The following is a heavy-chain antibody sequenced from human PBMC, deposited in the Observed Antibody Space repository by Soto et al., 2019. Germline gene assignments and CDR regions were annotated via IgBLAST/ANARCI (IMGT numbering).Heavy chain of an antibody. J-gene: IGHJ4*02. CDR1: GFTFSSYG. Sequence: QVQLVESGGGVVQPGRSLRLSCAASGFTFSSYGMHWVRQAPGKGLEWVAVISYDGSNKYYADSVKGRFTISRDNSKNTLYLQMNSLRAEDTAVYYCAKDQGYCSSTSCGDYWGQGTLVTVSS. V-gene: IGHV3-30*18. CDR2: ISYDGSNK. D-gene: IGHD2-2*01. CDR3: AKDQGYCSSTSCGDY.